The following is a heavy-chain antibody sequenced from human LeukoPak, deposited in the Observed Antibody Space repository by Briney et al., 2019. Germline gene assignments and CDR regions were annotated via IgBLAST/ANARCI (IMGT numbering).Heavy chain of an antibody. CDR3: ASYGLGSSGRYRFDS. Sequence: ERVSVTFTVCGGSISRRSYYGAGIRGPPGKGLEWIGSIYHRGRTSYNPSRKSRVTISIDTSKTQFSLKLSSATAADRAVYPCASYGLGSSGRYRFDSWGQRPLVTVSS. V-gene: IGHV4-39*01. CDR1: GGSISRRSYY. CDR2: IYHRGRT. D-gene: IGHD6-19*01. J-gene: IGHJ4*02.